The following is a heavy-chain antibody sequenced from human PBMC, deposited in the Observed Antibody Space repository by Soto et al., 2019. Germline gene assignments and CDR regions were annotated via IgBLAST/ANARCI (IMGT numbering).Heavy chain of an antibody. J-gene: IGHJ6*02. Sequence: QVQLVQSGAEVKKPGSSVKVSCKASGGTFSSYAIIWVRQAPGQGLEWMGGIIPISGTANYAQKFQGRVTITAYESTSTAYMELSSLRSEDTAVYYCARSQGSSTSLEIYYYYYYGMDVWGQGTTVTVSS. D-gene: IGHD2-2*01. CDR1: GGTFSSYA. CDR2: IIPISGTA. V-gene: IGHV1-69*01. CDR3: ARSQGSSTSLEIYYYYYYGMDV.